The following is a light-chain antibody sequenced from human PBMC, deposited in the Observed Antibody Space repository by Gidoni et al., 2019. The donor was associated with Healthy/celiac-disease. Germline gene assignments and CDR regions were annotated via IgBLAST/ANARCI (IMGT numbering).Light chain of an antibody. CDR3: QQYGSSPPLIT. V-gene: IGKV3-20*01. Sequence: EIVLTQSPGTLSLSPGERATLSCRASQSVSSSYLAWYQQKPGQAPRLLIYGASSRATGIPDRFSGSGSGTDFNLTISRLEPEDFAVYYCQQYGSSPPLITFGQGTRLEIK. CDR2: GAS. CDR1: QSVSSSY. J-gene: IGKJ5*01.